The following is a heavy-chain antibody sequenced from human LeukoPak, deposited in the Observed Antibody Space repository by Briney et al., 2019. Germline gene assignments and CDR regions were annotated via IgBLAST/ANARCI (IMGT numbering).Heavy chain of an antibody. CDR2: ISSSSSFI. Sequence: GGSLRLSCAASGFTFSSYSMNWVRQAPGRGLEWVSSISSSSSFIYYADSAKGRFTISRDNAKNSLYLQMNSLRAEDTAVYYCARDHMVRGEIDYWGQGTLVTVSS. V-gene: IGHV3-21*01. J-gene: IGHJ4*02. CDR3: ARDHMVRGEIDY. CDR1: GFTFSSYS. D-gene: IGHD3-10*01.